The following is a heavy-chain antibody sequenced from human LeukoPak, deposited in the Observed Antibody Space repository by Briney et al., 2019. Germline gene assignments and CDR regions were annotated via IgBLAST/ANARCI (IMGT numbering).Heavy chain of an antibody. D-gene: IGHD2-2*02. J-gene: IGHJ5*02. CDR3: ARDRGYCSSTSCYSPLNWFDP. CDR2: INPSGGST. CDR1: GYTFTSYY. Sequence: ASVKVSCKASGYTFTSYYMHWVRQAPGQGLEWMGIINPSGGSTSYAQKFQGRVTMTRDMSTSTVYMELSSLRSEGTAVYYCARDRGYCSSTSCYSPLNWFDPWGQGTLVTVSS. V-gene: IGHV1-46*01.